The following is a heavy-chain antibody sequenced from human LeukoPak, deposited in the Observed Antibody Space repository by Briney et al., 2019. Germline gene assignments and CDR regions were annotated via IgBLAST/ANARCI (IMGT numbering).Heavy chain of an antibody. V-gene: IGHV4-59*01. CDR3: ARDAGTDSFDI. CDR1: VGSISSYC. CDR2: IYYSGST. Sequence: SETLSLTCTVSVGSISSYCWSSIRQPPGKGLEWIGYIYYSGSTNYNPSLKSRVTISVDTSKNQFSLKLSSVTAADTAVYYCARDAGTDSFDIWGQGTMVTVSS. D-gene: IGHD6-13*01. J-gene: IGHJ3*02.